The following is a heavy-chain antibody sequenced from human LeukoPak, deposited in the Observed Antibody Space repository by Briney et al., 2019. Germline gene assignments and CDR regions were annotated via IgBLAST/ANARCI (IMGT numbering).Heavy chain of an antibody. J-gene: IGHJ4*02. V-gene: IGHV3-21*01. Sequence: GGSLRLSCAASGFTFSSYGMNWVRQAPGKGLEWVSSISSSSSYIYYADSVKGRFTISRDNAKNSLYLQMNSLRAEDTAVYYCARYCGGDCSNFDYWGQGTLVTVSS. CDR2: ISSSSSYI. D-gene: IGHD2-21*02. CDR3: ARYCGGDCSNFDY. CDR1: GFTFSSYG.